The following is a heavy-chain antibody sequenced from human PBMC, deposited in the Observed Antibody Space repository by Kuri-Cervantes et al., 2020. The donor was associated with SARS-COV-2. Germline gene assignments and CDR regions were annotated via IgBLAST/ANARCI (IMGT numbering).Heavy chain of an antibody. V-gene: IGHV3-23*01. CDR3: AILETLWLHGYFDY. Sequence: GSLRLSCAASGFNFGNYAMTWVRQAPGKGLEWVSFISANGGRTYYADSVKGRFTVSRDNSKNTLYLQMNSLRGDDTAVYYCAILETLWLHGYFDYWGQGTLVTVSS. CDR1: GFNFGNYA. CDR2: ISANGGRT. D-gene: IGHD3-16*01. J-gene: IGHJ4*02.